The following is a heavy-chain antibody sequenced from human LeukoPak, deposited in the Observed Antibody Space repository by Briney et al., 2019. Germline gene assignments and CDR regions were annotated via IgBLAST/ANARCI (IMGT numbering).Heavy chain of an antibody. CDR2: IYSGGST. J-gene: IGHJ4*02. Sequence: PGGSLRLSCAASGFTVSSNYMSWVRQAPGKGLEWVSIIYSGGSTYYADSVKGRFTISRDNSKNTLYLQVNSLSAEDTAVYYCAGGTRYTFDYWGQGTLVTVSS. D-gene: IGHD1-1*01. CDR1: GFTVSSNY. CDR3: AGGTRYTFDY. V-gene: IGHV3-53*01.